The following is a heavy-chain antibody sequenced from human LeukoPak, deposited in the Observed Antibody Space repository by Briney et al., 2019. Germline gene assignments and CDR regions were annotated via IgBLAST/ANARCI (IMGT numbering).Heavy chain of an antibody. CDR2: MNPNSGNT. CDR3: ARASGYGSGSYYRFDP. V-gene: IGHV1-8*03. Sequence: ASVKVSCKASGYTFTSYGISWVRQAPGQGLEWMGWMNPNSGNTGYAQKFQGRVTITRNTSISTAYMELSSLRSEDTAVYYCARASGYGSGSYYRFDPWGQGTLVTVSS. J-gene: IGHJ5*02. D-gene: IGHD3-10*01. CDR1: GYTFTSYG.